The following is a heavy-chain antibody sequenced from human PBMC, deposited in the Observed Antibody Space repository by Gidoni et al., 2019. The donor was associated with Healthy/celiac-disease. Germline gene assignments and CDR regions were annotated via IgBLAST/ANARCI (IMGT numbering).Heavy chain of an antibody. V-gene: IGHV3-11*06. J-gene: IGHJ4*02. CDR1: GFTFSEYY. CDR3: ARGRGAGLSPY. Sequence: QVQLVESGGGLVQPGGSLRLSCAASGFTFSEYYMSWIRQAPGKGLEWVSYISSSSSYTNYADSVKGRFTISRDNAKNSLYLQMNSLRAEDTAVYYCARGRGAGLSPYWGQGTLVTVSS. CDR2: ISSSSSYT.